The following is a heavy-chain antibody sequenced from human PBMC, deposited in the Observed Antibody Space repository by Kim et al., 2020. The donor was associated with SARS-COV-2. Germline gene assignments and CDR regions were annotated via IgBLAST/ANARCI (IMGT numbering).Heavy chain of an antibody. J-gene: IGHJ5*02. V-gene: IGHV3-23*05. D-gene: IGHD1-26*01. CDR2: T. CDR3: AKAKEGGSSYDL. Sequence: TYYADSVKGRFTISRDNSKNTLYLQMNSLRAEDTAVYHCAKAKEGGSSYDLWGQGTLVPVSS.